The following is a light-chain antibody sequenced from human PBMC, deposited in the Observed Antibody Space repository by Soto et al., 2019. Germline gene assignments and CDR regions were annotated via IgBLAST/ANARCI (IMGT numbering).Light chain of an antibody. CDR1: QSVSSY. V-gene: IGKV3-15*01. Sequence: EIVLTPSPATLSLSPCERATLSSSASQSVSSYLAWYQQKPGQAPRLLIYDASTRATGIPARFSGSGSGTEFTLTISSLQSEDFAVYYCQQYNNWPPWTFGQGTKVDIK. CDR2: DAS. J-gene: IGKJ1*01. CDR3: QQYNNWPPWT.